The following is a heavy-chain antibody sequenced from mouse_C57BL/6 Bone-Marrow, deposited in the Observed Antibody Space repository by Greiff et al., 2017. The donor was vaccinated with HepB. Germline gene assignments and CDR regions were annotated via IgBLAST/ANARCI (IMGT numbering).Heavy chain of an antibody. J-gene: IGHJ3*01. CDR2: IDPSDSET. Sequence: VQLQQPGAELVRPGSSVKLSCKASGYTFTSYWMHWVKQRPIQGLEWIGNIDPSDSETHYNQKFKDKSTLTVDKSSSTAYMQLSSLTSEDSAVYYCAIYYAKGGFAYWGQGTLVTVSA. V-gene: IGHV1-52*01. D-gene: IGHD2-1*01. CDR1: GYTFTSYW. CDR3: AIYYAKGGFAY.